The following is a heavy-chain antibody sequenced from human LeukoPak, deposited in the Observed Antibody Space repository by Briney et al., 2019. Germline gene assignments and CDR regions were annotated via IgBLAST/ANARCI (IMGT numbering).Heavy chain of an antibody. J-gene: IGHJ4*02. V-gene: IGHV3-21*01. Sequence: PGGSLRLSCAASGFTFSSYSMNWVRQAPGKGLEWVSSTSSSSSYIYYADSVKGRFTISRDNAKNSLYLQMNSLRAEDTAVYYCARGETAMVPSPLTLFYWGQGTLVTVSS. CDR1: GFTFSSYS. CDR3: ARGETAMVPSPLTLFY. D-gene: IGHD5-18*01. CDR2: TSSSSSYI.